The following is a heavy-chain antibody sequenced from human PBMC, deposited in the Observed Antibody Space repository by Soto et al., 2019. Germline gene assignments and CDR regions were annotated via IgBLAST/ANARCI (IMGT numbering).Heavy chain of an antibody. CDR1: GGSISSYY. D-gene: IGHD5-18*01. J-gene: IGHJ4*02. CDR3: ATESGSTYGYFDY. Sequence: TSETLSLTCTVSGGSISSYYWSWIRQPPGKGLEWIGYIYYSGSTNYNPSLKSRVTISVDTSKNQFSLKLSSVTAADTAVYFCATESGSTYGYFDYWGQGTQVTVSS. V-gene: IGHV4-59*08. CDR2: IYYSGST.